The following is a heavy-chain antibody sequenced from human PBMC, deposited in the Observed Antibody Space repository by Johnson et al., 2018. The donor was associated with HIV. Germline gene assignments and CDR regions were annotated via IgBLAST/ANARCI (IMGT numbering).Heavy chain of an antibody. CDR1: GFTFSSYP. J-gene: IGHJ3*02. V-gene: IGHV3-48*01. D-gene: IGHD1-1*01. Sequence: VQLVESGGGVVQPEMSLRLACAASGFTFSSYPMHWVRQAPGKGLEWISHISSSGPSIFYADSVKGRFTISSDNSKNTLFLQMNRLRGEDTAVYYCARESLGTLGDGFDIWGQGTMVTVPS. CDR2: ISSSGPSI. CDR3: ARESLGTLGDGFDI.